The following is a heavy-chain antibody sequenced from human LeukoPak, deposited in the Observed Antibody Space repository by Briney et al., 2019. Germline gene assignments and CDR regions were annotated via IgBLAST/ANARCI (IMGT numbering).Heavy chain of an antibody. Sequence: PGGSLRLSCAASGFTFSSYRMTWVRQAPGKGLEWVSYISSSSSSVYYADSVKGRFTISRDNAKNSLYLQMNSLRAEDTAVYYCAREGYSYGSYFDYWGQGTLVTVSS. D-gene: IGHD5-18*01. CDR3: AREGYSYGSYFDY. CDR1: GFTFSSYR. CDR2: ISSSSSSV. J-gene: IGHJ4*02. V-gene: IGHV3-48*04.